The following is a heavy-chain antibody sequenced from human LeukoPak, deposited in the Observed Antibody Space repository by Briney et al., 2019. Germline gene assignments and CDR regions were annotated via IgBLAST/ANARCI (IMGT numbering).Heavy chain of an antibody. CDR3: ARDSQHSNSFDY. J-gene: IGHJ4*02. V-gene: IGHV4-31*03. Sequence: SQTLSLTCTVSGGSISSGGYYWSWIRQHPGKGLEWIGYIYYSGTTYYNPSLKSRITISVDTSKNQFSLKLSSVTAADTAVYYCARDSQHSNSFDYWGQGTLVTVSS. CDR1: GGSISSGGYY. D-gene: IGHD4-11*01. CDR2: IYYSGTT.